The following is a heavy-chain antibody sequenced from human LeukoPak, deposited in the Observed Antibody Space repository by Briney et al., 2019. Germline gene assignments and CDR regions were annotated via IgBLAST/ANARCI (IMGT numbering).Heavy chain of an antibody. V-gene: IGHV3-23*01. CDR1: GFTFSSYA. J-gene: IGHJ4*02. CDR2: ISGSGGST. D-gene: IGHD3-22*01. Sequence: GGSLRLSCAASGFTFSSYAMSWVRQAPGKGLEWVSAISGSGGSTYYADSVKGRFTISRDNSKNTLYLQMNSLRAEDTAVYYFGKSPAGADYYDSSGYYHLYYWGQGTLVTVSS. CDR3: GKSPAGADYYDSSGYYHLYY.